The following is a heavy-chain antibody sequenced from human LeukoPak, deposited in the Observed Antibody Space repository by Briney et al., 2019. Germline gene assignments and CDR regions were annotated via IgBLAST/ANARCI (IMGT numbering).Heavy chain of an antibody. D-gene: IGHD6-13*01. CDR3: ARTRGGRDSSTSYANYYYYYGMDV. J-gene: IGHJ6*02. Sequence: SETLSLTCIVSGGSISFIGYHWGWFRQSPVKGLELIGTFDHSGSSYYNPSLKSRVTISVDTSKNHFSLKLSSVTAADTAVYYCARTRGGRDSSTSYANYYYYYGMDVWGQGTTVTVSS. CDR1: GGSISFIGYH. V-gene: IGHV4-39*02. CDR2: FDHSGSS.